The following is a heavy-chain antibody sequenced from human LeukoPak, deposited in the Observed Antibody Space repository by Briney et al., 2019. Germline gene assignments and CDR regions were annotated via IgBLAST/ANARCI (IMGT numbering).Heavy chain of an antibody. Sequence: SETLSPTCTVSGGSVSSGSYYWSWIRQPPGKGLEWIGYIYYSGSTNYNPSLKSRVTISVDTSKNQFSLKLSSVTAADTAVYYCARDTAVFYDSSGYSRGSWFDPWGQGTLVTVSS. CDR3: ARDTAVFYDSSGYSRGSWFDP. J-gene: IGHJ5*02. V-gene: IGHV4-61*01. D-gene: IGHD3-22*01. CDR2: IYYSGST. CDR1: GGSVSSGSYY.